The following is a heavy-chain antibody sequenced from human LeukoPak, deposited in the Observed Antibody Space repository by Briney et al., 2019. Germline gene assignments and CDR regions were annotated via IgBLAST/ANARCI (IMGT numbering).Heavy chain of an antibody. CDR1: GYTFTSYY. CDR2: INPSGGST. Sequence: ASVTVSCVASGYTFTSYYIHWVRQAPGQGLEWMGIINPSGGSTGYAQKLQDRVTMSRDTSTSTVYMELSSLRSEVTAVYYCARSLWGSYRYTSDYWGQGTLVTVSS. J-gene: IGHJ4*02. CDR3: ARSLWGSYRYTSDY. D-gene: IGHD3-16*02. V-gene: IGHV1-46*04.